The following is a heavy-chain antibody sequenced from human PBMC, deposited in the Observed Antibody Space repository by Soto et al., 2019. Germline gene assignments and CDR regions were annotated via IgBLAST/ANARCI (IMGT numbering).Heavy chain of an antibody. Sequence: ASVKVSCQAIGYTFTNHYMHWARQAPGQGLEWMGTIYPGGVNIGYAQKFKCRVTMTKDTSTSTVYMELNSLTSEDTAVYYFARDQSWHDVVCGIDTWGQENLLTVSS. V-gene: IGHV1-46*03. D-gene: IGHD3-16*01. CDR3: ARDQSWHDVVCGIDT. CDR2: IYPGGVNI. J-gene: IGHJ5*02. CDR1: GYTFTNHY.